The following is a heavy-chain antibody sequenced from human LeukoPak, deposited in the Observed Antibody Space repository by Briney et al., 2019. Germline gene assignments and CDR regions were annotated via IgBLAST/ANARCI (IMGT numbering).Heavy chain of an antibody. Sequence: GGSLRLSCAASGFTVSSNYMSWVRQAPGKGLEWVSVIYSGGSTYYTDSVKGRFTISRHNSQNTLFLQMNSLRAEDTAVYYCARVGGVDAFDIWGRGTVVTVSS. J-gene: IGHJ3*02. D-gene: IGHD1-26*01. CDR1: GFTVSSNY. V-gene: IGHV3-53*04. CDR2: IYSGGST. CDR3: ARVGGVDAFDI.